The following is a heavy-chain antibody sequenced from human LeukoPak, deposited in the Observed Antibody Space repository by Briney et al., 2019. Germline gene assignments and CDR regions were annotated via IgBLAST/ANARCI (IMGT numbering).Heavy chain of an antibody. V-gene: IGHV3-30*04. CDR2: ISYDGSNK. Sequence: PGRSLRLSCAASGFTFSSYAMHWVRQAPGKGLEWVAVISYDGSNKYYADSVKGRFTISRDNSKNTLYLQMNSLRAEDTAVYYCARDGELKQQLVYFDYWGRGTLVTVSS. CDR3: ARDGELKQQLVYFDY. J-gene: IGHJ4*02. CDR1: GFTFSSYA. D-gene: IGHD6-13*01.